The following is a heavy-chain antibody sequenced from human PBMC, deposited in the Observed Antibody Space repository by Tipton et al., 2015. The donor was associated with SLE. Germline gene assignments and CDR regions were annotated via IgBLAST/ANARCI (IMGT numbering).Heavy chain of an antibody. D-gene: IGHD3-22*01. CDR3: ARDKGTVVVLHAFDI. CDR1: GGSISSHY. CDR2: IYHSGST. Sequence: TLSLTCTVSGGSISSHYWSWIRRPPGKGLEWIGYIYHSGSTYYNPSLKSRVTISVDTSKNQFSLKLSSVTAADTAVYYCARDKGTVVVLHAFDIWGQGTMVTVSS. V-gene: IGHV4-59*11. J-gene: IGHJ3*02.